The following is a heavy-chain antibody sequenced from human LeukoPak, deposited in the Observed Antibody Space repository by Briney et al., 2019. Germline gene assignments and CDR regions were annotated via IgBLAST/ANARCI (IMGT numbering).Heavy chain of an antibody. D-gene: IGHD6-13*01. V-gene: IGHV3-11*01. CDR2: ISSSGSTI. CDR3: ARALMGIAYRGAFYY. CDR1: GFTFSSYA. Sequence: GGSLRLSCAASGFTFSSYAMSWIRQAPGKGLEWVSYISSSGSTIYYADSVKGRFTISRDNAKNSLYLQMNSLRAEDTAVYYCARALMGIAYRGAFYYWGQGTLVTVSS. J-gene: IGHJ4*02.